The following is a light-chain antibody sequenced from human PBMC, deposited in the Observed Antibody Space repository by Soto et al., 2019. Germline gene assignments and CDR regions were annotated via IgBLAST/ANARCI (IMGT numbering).Light chain of an antibody. CDR1: QGINND. V-gene: IGKV1-16*01. CDR3: QQYSNYPLT. Sequence: DIQMTQSPSSLSASVGDRVTIACRASQGINNDLAWFQQKPGEAPKSLIYGTSTLQSGVQSRFSGSGSGTDFTLTISSLQPEDFATYYCQQYSNYPLTFGGGTKVEIE. CDR2: GTS. J-gene: IGKJ4*01.